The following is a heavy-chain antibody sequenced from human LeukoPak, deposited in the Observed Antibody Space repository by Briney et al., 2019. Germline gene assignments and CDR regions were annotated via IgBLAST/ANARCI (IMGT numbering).Heavy chain of an antibody. CDR2: INPNSGGT. J-gene: IGHJ1*01. CDR3: AREGPLSSIKH. Sequence: ASVKVSCKASGDTFSSYYMHWVRQAPGQGLEWMGWINPNSGGTNYAQKFQGRVRMTTDTSISTAYMDLSRLTSNDTAMYYCAREGPLSSIKHWGQGTLVTVSS. CDR1: GDTFSSYY. D-gene: IGHD5-12*01. V-gene: IGHV1-2*02.